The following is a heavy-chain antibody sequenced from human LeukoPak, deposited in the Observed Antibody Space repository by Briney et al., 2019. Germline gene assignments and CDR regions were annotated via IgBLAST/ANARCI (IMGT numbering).Heavy chain of an antibody. J-gene: IGHJ2*01. D-gene: IGHD1-14*01. CDR3: ARDRNSDWYFDL. V-gene: IGHV3-48*01. CDR2: ISSSTSNI. Sequence: GGSLRLSCVASGFDFSLSSMNYFRQAPGKGLEWVSYISSSTSNIYYADSVKGRFTISGDNAKSSLYLQMNSLRAEDTAVHYCARDRNSDWYFDLWGRGTLVTVSS. CDR1: GFDFSLSS.